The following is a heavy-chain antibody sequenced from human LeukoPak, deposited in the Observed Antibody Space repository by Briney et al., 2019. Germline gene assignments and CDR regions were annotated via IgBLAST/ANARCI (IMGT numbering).Heavy chain of an antibody. Sequence: SETLSLTCAVYGGSFSGYYWSWIRQPPGKGLEWIGEINHSGSTNYNPSLKSRVTISVDTSKNQFSLKLSSATAADTAVYYCARDHDFWSGYYTFDYWGQGTLVTVSS. CDR3: ARDHDFWSGYYTFDY. CDR2: INHSGST. D-gene: IGHD3-3*01. CDR1: GGSFSGYY. V-gene: IGHV4-34*01. J-gene: IGHJ4*02.